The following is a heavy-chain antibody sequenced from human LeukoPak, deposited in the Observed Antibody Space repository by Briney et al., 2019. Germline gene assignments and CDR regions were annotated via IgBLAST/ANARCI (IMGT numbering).Heavy chain of an antibody. CDR2: LTGSGIST. D-gene: IGHD6-19*01. V-gene: IGHV3-23*01. Sequence: LTGGSLRLSCAASAFIFYNYAMSWVRQTPGKGLEWVSALTGSGISTYYAASVKGRFTVSRDNSKNTLYLQMNSLRVEDTAIYYCARTPDISVSGEANYFDYWGQGTLVTVSS. CDR3: ARTPDISVSGEANYFDY. J-gene: IGHJ4*02. CDR1: AFIFYNYA.